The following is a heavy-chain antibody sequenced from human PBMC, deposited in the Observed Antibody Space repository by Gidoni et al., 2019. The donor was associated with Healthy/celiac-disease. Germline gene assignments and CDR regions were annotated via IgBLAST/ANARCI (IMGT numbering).Heavy chain of an antibody. CDR3: ARDERITMIPEGWFDP. Sequence: QLQLQESGPGLVKPSETLSLTCTVSGGSISSSSYYWGWIRQPPGKGLEWIGSIYYSGSTYYNPSLKSRVTISVDTSKNQFSLKLSSVTAADTAVYYCARDERITMIPEGWFDPWGQGTLVTVSS. V-gene: IGHV4-39*07. J-gene: IGHJ5*02. CDR1: GGSISSSSYY. D-gene: IGHD3-22*01. CDR2: IYYSGST.